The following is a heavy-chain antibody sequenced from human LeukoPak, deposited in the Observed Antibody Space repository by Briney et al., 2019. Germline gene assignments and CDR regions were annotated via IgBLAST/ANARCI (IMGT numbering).Heavy chain of an antibody. D-gene: IGHD2-15*01. V-gene: IGHV4-59*01. Sequence: SETLSLTCTVSGGSIISYYWSWIRQPPGKGLEWIGHIYSSGSTNYNPSLKSRVTISVDTSKNQFSLKVSSVTAADTAVYYCARNRWFDYWGQGTLVTVSP. CDR3: ARNRWFDY. J-gene: IGHJ4*02. CDR1: GGSIISYY. CDR2: IYSSGST.